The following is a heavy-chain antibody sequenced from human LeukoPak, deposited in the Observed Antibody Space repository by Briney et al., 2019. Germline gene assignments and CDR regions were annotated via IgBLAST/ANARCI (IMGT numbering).Heavy chain of an antibody. Sequence: ASVKVSCKASGYTFTSYSISWVRQAPGQGLEWMRWISAYNGNTNYAQKLQGRVTMTTDTSTSTAYMELRSLRSDDTAVYYCARDDDYVWGSYKSYSAVACDYWGQGTLVTVSS. D-gene: IGHD3-16*01. CDR3: ARDDDYVWGSYKSYSAVACDY. CDR2: ISAYNGNT. J-gene: IGHJ4*02. CDR1: GYTFTSYS. V-gene: IGHV1-18*01.